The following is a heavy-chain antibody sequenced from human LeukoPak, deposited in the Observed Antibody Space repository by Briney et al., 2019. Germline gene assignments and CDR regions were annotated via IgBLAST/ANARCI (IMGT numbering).Heavy chain of an antibody. J-gene: IGHJ5*02. CDR1: GFTFSSYW. CDR3: ARDQGVYYDFWSGYSSSPNWFDP. D-gene: IGHD3-3*01. V-gene: IGHV3-74*01. Sequence: GGSLRLSCAASGFTFSSYWMHWVRQAPGKGLVWVSRINTDGSSTSYADSVKGRFTISRDNAKNTLYLQMYSLRAEDTAVYYCARDQGVYYDFWSGYSSSPNWFDPWGQGTLVTVSS. CDR2: INTDGSST.